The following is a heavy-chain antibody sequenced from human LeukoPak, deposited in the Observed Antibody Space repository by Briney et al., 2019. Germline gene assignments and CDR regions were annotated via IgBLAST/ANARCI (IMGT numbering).Heavy chain of an antibody. CDR2: IYHSGST. CDR3: ARMGVAAGSNWLDP. Sequence: PSGTLSLTCTVSGGSILSGNWWNWVRQPPGKELEWIGEIYHSGSTNYNPSLKSRVTISVDKSKSQISLRLISVTAADTAAYYCARMGVAAGSNWLDPWGQGTLVTVSS. V-gene: IGHV4-4*02. CDR1: GGSILSGNW. D-gene: IGHD6-13*01. J-gene: IGHJ5*02.